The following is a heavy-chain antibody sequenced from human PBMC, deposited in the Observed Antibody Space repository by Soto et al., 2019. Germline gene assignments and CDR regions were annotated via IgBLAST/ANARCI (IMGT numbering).Heavy chain of an antibody. V-gene: IGHV4-31*03. CDR3: ARGSSIAGLYYGMDV. D-gene: IGHD6-6*01. Sequence: TRSITGTVSGGSIGSGGYYWTGIGQHPGKGLEWIGYNYYSGITYYNPSLKSRVTISLDTSKNQFSLKLSSVTAADTAVYYCARGSSIAGLYYGMDVWGQGTTVT. J-gene: IGHJ6*02. CDR1: GGSIGSGGYY. CDR2: NYYSGIT.